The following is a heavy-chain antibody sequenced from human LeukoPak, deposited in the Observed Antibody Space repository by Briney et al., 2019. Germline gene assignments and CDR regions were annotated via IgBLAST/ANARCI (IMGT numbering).Heavy chain of an antibody. V-gene: IGHV3-30*04. CDR2: ISYDGSNK. J-gene: IGHJ5*02. CDR1: EFTFSSYA. CDR3: ARDRGRIATAS. D-gene: IGHD6-13*01. Sequence: GGSLRLSCAASEFTFSSYAMHWVRQAPGKGLEWVAVISYDGSNKYYADSVKGRFTISRDNSKNTLYLQMNSLRAEDTAVYYCARDRGRIATASWGQGTLVTVPS.